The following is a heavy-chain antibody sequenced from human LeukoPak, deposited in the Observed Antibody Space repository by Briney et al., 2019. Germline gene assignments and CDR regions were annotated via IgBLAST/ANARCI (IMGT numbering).Heavy chain of an antibody. Sequence: ASVKVSCEASGYTFTSYYMHWVRQAPGQGLEWMGIINPSGGSTSYAQKFQGRVTMTRDTSTSTVYMELSSLRSEDTAVYYCAIRHLVSQPIDYWGQGTLVTVSS. D-gene: IGHD1-1*01. J-gene: IGHJ4*02. V-gene: IGHV1-46*01. CDR1: GYTFTSYY. CDR2: INPSGGST. CDR3: AIRHLVSQPIDY.